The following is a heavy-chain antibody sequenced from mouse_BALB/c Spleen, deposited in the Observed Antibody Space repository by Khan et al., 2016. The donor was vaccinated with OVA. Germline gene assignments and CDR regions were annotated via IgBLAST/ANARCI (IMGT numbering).Heavy chain of an antibody. D-gene: IGHD2-14*01. V-gene: IGHV1-4*01. CDR1: GYTFTTYT. J-gene: IGHJ3*01. Sequence: QVQLKQSGAELARPGASVKMSCKASGYTFTTYTIHWVKQRPGQGLEWIGYIIPSTDYTTYNQKFKDKATLTADKSSSTAYMQLSSLTSDDSAVYYCAKGGGYYRSDGWVAYWGQGTLVTVSA. CDR2: IIPSTDYT. CDR3: AKGGGYYRSDGWVAY.